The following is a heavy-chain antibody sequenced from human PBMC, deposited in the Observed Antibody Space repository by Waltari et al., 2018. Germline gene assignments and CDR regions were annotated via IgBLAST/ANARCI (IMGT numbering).Heavy chain of an antibody. CDR2: INQSGST. D-gene: IGHD1-26*01. J-gene: IGHJ4*02. V-gene: IGHV4-34*01. Sequence: QVQLQQWGAGLLKPSETLSLTCAVYGGSFSGYYWSWIRQPPGKGLEWIGEINQSGSTTDNPALKSRVTISVDTSKNQFSRKLSSVTAADTAVYYCARGGRGPYPSYWGQGTLVTVSS. CDR1: GGSFSGYY. CDR3: ARGGRGPYPSY.